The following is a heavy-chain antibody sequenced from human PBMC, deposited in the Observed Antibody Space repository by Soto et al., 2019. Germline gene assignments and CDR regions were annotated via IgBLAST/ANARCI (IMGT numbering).Heavy chain of an antibody. D-gene: IGHD6-6*01. CDR2: IYYSGST. Sequence: QHPGKGLEWIGYIYYSGSTYYNPSLKSRVTISVDTSKNQFSLKLSSVTAADTAVYYCARARIAARLLDYWGQGTLVTVSS. V-gene: IGHV4-31*02. J-gene: IGHJ4*02. CDR3: ARARIAARLLDY.